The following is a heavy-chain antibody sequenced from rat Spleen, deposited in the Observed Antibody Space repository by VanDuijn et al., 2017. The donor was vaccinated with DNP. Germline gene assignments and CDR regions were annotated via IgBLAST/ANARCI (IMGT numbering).Heavy chain of an antibody. J-gene: IGHJ2*01. CDR1: GFSLTRYN. Sequence: QVQLKESGPGLVQPSQTLSLTCTVAGFSLTRYNVHWVRQSPGKGLEWRGVMWTTGGTRYNSGLEYRLSISRDTSNSQVFLKMNSLQTEDTAMYFCVRSDYNDDSHYYGYFDHWGQGVMVAVSS. V-gene: IGHV2-41*01. CDR2: MWTTGGT. D-gene: IGHD1-12*02. CDR3: VRSDYNDDSHYYGYFDH.